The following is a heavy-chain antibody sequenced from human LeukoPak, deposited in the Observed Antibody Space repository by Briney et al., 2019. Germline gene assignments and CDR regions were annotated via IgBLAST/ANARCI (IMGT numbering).Heavy chain of an antibody. Sequence: SETLSLTCTVSGGSISSYYWSWIRQPPGKGLEWIGYIYYSGSTNYNPSLKSRVTMSVDTSRNQFSLKLSSVTAADTAVYYCATGRGLIQLWTFDYWGQGTLVTVSS. D-gene: IGHD5-18*01. CDR3: ATGRGLIQLWTFDY. V-gene: IGHV4-59*01. CDR2: IYYSGST. CDR1: GGSISSYY. J-gene: IGHJ4*02.